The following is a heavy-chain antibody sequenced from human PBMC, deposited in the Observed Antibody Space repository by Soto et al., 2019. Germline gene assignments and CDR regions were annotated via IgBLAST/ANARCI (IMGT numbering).Heavy chain of an antibody. J-gene: IGHJ4*02. D-gene: IGHD2-15*01. CDR3: ARWVAGAADC. CDR1: GFASGDHY. CDR2: TKNKGQSFTI. V-gene: IGHV3-72*01. Sequence: GGSLILSCAASGFASGDHYMDWVRQAPGKGLEWLGRTKNKGQSFTIEYAPSVKGRFIISRDDSKNSVFLQINSLRTDDTAVYYCARWVAGAADCWGQGTQVTVSS.